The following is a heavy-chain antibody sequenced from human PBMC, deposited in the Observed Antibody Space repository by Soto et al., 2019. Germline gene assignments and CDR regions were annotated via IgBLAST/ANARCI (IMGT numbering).Heavy chain of an antibody. CDR1: GGTFSSYA. CDR3: ARDRYDSSGYYLNWFDP. Sequence: ASVKVSCKASGGTFSSYAISWVRQAPGQGLEWMGGTIPIFGTANYAQKFQGRVTITADESTSTAYMELSSLRSEDTAVYYCARDRYDSSGYYLNWFDPWGQGTLVTDSS. V-gene: IGHV1-69*13. CDR2: TIPIFGTA. J-gene: IGHJ5*02. D-gene: IGHD3-22*01.